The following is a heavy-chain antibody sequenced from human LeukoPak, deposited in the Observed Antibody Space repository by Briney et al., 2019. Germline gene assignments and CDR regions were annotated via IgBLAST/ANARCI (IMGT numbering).Heavy chain of an antibody. CDR1: GFTFSSYD. J-gene: IGHJ4*02. Sequence: GGSLRLSCAASGFTFSSYDMDWVRQAPGKGLEWVSYISSSSSIIYYADSVKGRFTISRDNAKNSLYLQMNSVRDEDTAVYYCARRVEMATVYDYWGQGTLVTVSS. D-gene: IGHD5-24*01. CDR3: ARRVEMATVYDY. V-gene: IGHV3-48*02. CDR2: ISSSSSII.